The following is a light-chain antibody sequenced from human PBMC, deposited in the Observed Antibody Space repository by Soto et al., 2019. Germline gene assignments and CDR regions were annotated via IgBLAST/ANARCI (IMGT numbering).Light chain of an antibody. CDR1: QSISSW. Sequence: DIQMTQSPSTLSASVGDRVTSTCRASQSISSWLAWYQQKPGKAPKLLIYKASSLESGVLSRFSGSGSGTEFPLTISRLPPDDFATYYCQQYNSYRTFGQGTKVEIK. J-gene: IGKJ1*01. V-gene: IGKV1-5*03. CDR3: QQYNSYRT. CDR2: KAS.